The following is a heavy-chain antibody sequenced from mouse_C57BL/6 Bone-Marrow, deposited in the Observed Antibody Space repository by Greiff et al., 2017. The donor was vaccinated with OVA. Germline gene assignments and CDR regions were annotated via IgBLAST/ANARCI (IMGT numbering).Heavy chain of an antibody. CDR3: ARDYYGSGYWYFDV. Sequence: EVNVVESAGGLVQPGSSMKLSCTASGFTFSDYYMAWVRQVPEKGLEWVANINYDGSSTYYLDSLKSRFIISRDNAKNILYLQMSSLKSEDTATYYCARDYYGSGYWYFDVWGTGTTVTVSS. J-gene: IGHJ1*03. V-gene: IGHV5-16*01. CDR1: GFTFSDYY. CDR2: INYDGSST. D-gene: IGHD1-1*01.